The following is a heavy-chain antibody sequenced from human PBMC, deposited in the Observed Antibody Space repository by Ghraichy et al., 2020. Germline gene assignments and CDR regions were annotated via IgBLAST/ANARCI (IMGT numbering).Heavy chain of an antibody. CDR2: ISGSGDDT. Sequence: GSLRLSCAASGFTFKFYAMTWVRQAPGKGLEWVSTISGSGDDTYYADSVKGRFTISRDNAENTLYLQMSGLSAEDTAIYYCALYHNFWSGYPNYYFDYWGQGALVTVSS. D-gene: IGHD3-3*01. CDR1: GFTFKFYA. CDR3: ALYHNFWSGYPNYYFDY. J-gene: IGHJ4*02. V-gene: IGHV3-23*01.